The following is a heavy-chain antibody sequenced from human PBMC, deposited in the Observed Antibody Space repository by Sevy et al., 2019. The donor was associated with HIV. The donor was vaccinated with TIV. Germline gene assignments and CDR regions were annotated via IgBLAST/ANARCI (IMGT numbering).Heavy chain of an antibody. CDR1: GLNFNDDW. V-gene: IGHV3-15*01. Sequence: GGSLRLSCAVSGLNFNDDWMNWVRQAPRKGLEWLGRIKSVSDGGATEYSAAVKGRFIISRDDSKNTVSLQMESLKTDDTAVDYCTTGQFAGITWGQGTQVTVSS. CDR2: IKSVSDGGAT. J-gene: IGHJ4*02. CDR3: TTGQFAGIT. D-gene: IGHD3-10*01.